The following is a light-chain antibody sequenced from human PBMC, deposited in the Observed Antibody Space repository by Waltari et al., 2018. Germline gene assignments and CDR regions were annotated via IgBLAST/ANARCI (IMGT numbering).Light chain of an antibody. CDR3: CSYVGSNIYWV. V-gene: IGLV2-11*01. CDR1: SSDVGGYNH. Sequence: QSALTQPRSVSGSPGQAVTISVTGTSSDVGGYNHFPWYQQHPDKAPKLIIYDINKRPSGVPDRFSGSKSGNTASLTISGLQAEDEADYYCCSYVGSNIYWVFGGGTKLTVL. CDR2: DIN. J-gene: IGLJ3*02.